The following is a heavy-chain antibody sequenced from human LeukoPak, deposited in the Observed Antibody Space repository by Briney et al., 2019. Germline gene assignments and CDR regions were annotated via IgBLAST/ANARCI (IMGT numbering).Heavy chain of an antibody. V-gene: IGHV1-2*02. Sequence: ASVKVSCKASGYTFTGYFMHWGRQAPGQGLEWVGWINPNTGGTNYAQKFQGRVTMTRDTSISTAYMELSRLRSDDTAVYYCARRSSDYYTLDYWGQGTLVTVSS. CDR2: INPNTGGT. CDR3: ARRSSDYYTLDY. J-gene: IGHJ4*02. CDR1: GYTFTGYF. D-gene: IGHD3-22*01.